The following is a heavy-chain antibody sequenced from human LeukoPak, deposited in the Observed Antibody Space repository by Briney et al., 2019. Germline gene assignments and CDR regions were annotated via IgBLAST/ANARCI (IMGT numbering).Heavy chain of an antibody. D-gene: IGHD1-26*01. CDR2: IFYSGST. CDR1: GDSIISSTFY. CDR3: ARLVGSGTYLRDY. Sequence: SETLSLTCTVSGDSIISSTFYRGWIRQPPGKGLEWIGGIFYSGSTYYNPSLKSRVTISVDTSKNQFSLKLSSVTAADTAVYYCARLVGSGTYLRDYWGQGTLVTVSS. J-gene: IGHJ4*02. V-gene: IGHV4-39*01.